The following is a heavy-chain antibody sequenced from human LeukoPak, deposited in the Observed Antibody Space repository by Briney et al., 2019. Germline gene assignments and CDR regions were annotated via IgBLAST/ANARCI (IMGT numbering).Heavy chain of an antibody. CDR2: IKEDGSDK. CDR3: ARWGIVAAGRY. Sequence: GGSLRLSCAASGFRFTTYWMTWVRQAPGKGLEWVANIKEDGSDKHYVDSVKGRFTISRDNAKNSLYLQMNSLRAEDTAVYYCARWGIVAAGRYWGQGTLVTVSS. CDR1: GFRFTTYW. D-gene: IGHD6-13*01. V-gene: IGHV3-7*01. J-gene: IGHJ4*02.